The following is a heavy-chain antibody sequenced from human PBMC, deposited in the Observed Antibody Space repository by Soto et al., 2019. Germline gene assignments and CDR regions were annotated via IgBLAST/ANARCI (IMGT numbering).Heavy chain of an antibody. D-gene: IGHD2-15*01. V-gene: IGHV1-69*01. CDR3: ARDPVRLRMTNWFDP. J-gene: IGHJ5*02. CDR2: IIPIFGTA. CDR1: GGTFSSYA. Sequence: QVQLVQSGAEVKKPGSSVKVSCKASGGTFSSYAISWVRQAPGQGLEWMGGIIPIFGTANYAQKFQGRVTTTADVFTGTAYMELSSLRAEDTAVYYCARDPVRLRMTNWFDPWGQGTLVTVSS.